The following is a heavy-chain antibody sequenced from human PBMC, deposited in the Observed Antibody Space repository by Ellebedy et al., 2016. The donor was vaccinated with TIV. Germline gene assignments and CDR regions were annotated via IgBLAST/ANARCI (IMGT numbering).Heavy chain of an antibody. V-gene: IGHV1-24*01. Sequence: ASVKVSXXVSGYTLPELSIHWVRQAPGKGLEWMGIFNPEGGQTIYAQRFQGRVTMTEDTSTDTAYMELSSLRSEDTAVYYCTTQGGSPGFDYWGQGTLVTVSS. CDR2: FNPEGGQT. D-gene: IGHD1-26*01. CDR3: TTQGGSPGFDY. J-gene: IGHJ4*02. CDR1: GYTLPELS.